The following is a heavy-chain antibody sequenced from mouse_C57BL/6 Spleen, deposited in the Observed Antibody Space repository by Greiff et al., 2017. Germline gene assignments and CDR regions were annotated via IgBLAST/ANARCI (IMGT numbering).Heavy chain of an antibody. CDR3: AHYGNSLYYFDY. CDR2: IYPRSGNT. D-gene: IGHD2-1*01. Sequence: VMLVESGAELARPGASVKLSCKASGYTFTSYGISWVKQRTGQGLEWIGEIYPRSGNTYYNEKFKGKATLTADKSSSTAYMELRSLTSEDSAVYFCAHYGNSLYYFDYWGQGTTLTVSS. CDR1: GYTFTSYG. V-gene: IGHV1-81*01. J-gene: IGHJ2*01.